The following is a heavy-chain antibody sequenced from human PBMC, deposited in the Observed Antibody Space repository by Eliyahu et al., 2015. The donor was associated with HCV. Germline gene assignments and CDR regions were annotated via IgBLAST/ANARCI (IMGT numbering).Heavy chain of an antibody. CDR1: GESFSGYY. J-gene: IGHJ6*03. CDR2: ITHSGET. D-gene: IGHD1/OR15-1a*01. V-gene: IGHV4-34*02. Sequence: QVQLQQWGAGLLKPSETLSLTCAVYGESFSGYYWTXIRQPPGKGLEWIGEITHSGETNYNPSLKSRLTISVDTSKNQFSLEVNSVTAADTAVYYCARGWGYFTSMNKYFYMDVWGEGAAVTVS. CDR3: ARGWGYFTSMNKYFYMDV.